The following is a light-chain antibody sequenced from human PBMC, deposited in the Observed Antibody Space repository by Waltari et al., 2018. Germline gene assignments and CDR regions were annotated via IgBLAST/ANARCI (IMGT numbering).Light chain of an antibody. CDR2: DAS. Sequence: EIVLTQSPGTLSLSAGERATLSCRASQSVGRSLAGYQQKPGQAPRLLIYDASKRATGIPERVSGSGSGTDFSLTISRLEPEDFAVYYCQMYVRLPVTFGQGTKVEIK. V-gene: IGKV3-20*01. J-gene: IGKJ1*01. CDR3: QMYVRLPVT. CDR1: QSVGRS.